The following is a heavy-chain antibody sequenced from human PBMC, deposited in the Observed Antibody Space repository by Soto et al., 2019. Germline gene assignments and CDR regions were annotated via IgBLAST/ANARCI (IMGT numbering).Heavy chain of an antibody. Sequence: GASVKVSCKASGYTFTIYGISWVRQAPGQGLEWMGWISAYNGNTNYAQKLQGRVTMTTDTSTSTAYMELRSLRSDDTAVYYCATWEYSGYGDAFDIWGQGTMVTVSS. CDR3: ATWEYSGYGDAFDI. V-gene: IGHV1-18*01. D-gene: IGHD5-12*01. CDR2: ISAYNGNT. J-gene: IGHJ3*02. CDR1: GYTFTIYG.